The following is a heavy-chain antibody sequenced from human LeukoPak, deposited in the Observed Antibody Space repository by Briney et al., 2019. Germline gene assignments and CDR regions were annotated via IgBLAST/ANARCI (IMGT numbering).Heavy chain of an antibody. CDR3: ARDQGRFKDCGGDCYAAFDI. CDR1: GFTFSTYG. CDR2: IRYDGTNK. D-gene: IGHD2-21*02. J-gene: IGHJ3*02. Sequence: PGGSLRLSCAASGFTFSTYGIHWVRQAPGKGLEWVAFIRYDGTNKWYADSVKGRFTISRDNSKNMLYLQMNSLRAEDTAVYHCARDQGRFKDCGGDCYAAFDIWGQGTMVTVSS. V-gene: IGHV3-30*02.